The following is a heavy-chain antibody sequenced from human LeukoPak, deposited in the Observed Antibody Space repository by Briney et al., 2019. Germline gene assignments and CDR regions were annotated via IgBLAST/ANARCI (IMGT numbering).Heavy chain of an antibody. CDR1: GFAFSSYE. V-gene: IGHV3-48*03. J-gene: IGHJ4*02. D-gene: IGHD6-13*01. CDR2: ISSSGSTI. CDR3: ARSRSSTWYFDY. Sequence: GGSLRLSCAASGFAFSSYEMNWVRQAPGKGLEWVSYISSSGSTIYYADSVKGRFTISRDNAKNSLYLQMNSLRAEDTAVYYCARSRSSTWYFDYWGQGTLVTVSS.